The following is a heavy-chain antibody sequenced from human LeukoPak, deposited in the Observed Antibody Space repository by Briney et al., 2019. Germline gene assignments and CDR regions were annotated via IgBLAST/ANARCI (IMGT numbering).Heavy chain of an antibody. CDR2: LWYDGSNK. D-gene: IGHD1-26*01. J-gene: IGHJ6*02. Sequence: PGRSLRLSCAASGFTFSSYGMHWVRQAPGKGLEWVAVLWYDGSNKYYADAVKGRFTISRDKSKNTLYLQMNSLRAEDTAVYYCAKDLLGGDSGSYYEVGELGMDVWGQGTTVTVSS. CDR3: AKDLLGGDSGSYYEVGELGMDV. CDR1: GFTFSSYG. V-gene: IGHV3-33*03.